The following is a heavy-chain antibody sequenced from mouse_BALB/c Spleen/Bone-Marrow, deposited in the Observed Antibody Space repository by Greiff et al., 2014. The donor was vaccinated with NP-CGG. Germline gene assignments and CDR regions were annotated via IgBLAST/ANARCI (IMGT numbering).Heavy chain of an antibody. CDR2: IWAGGRT. CDR1: GFSLTNYG. CDR3: ARGKDYYGSSDARDY. D-gene: IGHD1-1*01. Sequence: QVQLKESGPGLVAPSQSLSITCNVSGFSLTNYGVHWVRQPPGKGLEWLGVIWAGGRTNYNSALMSRLSISKDNSKSQVFLKMNSLQTDGTAMYYCARGKDYYGSSDARDYWGQGTSVTVSS. J-gene: IGHJ4*01. V-gene: IGHV2-9*02.